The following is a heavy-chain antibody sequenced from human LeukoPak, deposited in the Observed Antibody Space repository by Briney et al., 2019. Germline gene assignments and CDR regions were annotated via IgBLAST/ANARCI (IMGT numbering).Heavy chain of an antibody. CDR2: SNLNSGGT. CDR1: GYTFTGYG. J-gene: IGHJ4*02. Sequence: GASVKVSCKASGYTFTGYGMHWVRQAPGQGFEWMGRSNLNSGGTYYAQNFQGRVNMTRDTSHSTAYVELSRQTSDDTAMYSCARDLSSTSNWEFDFWGQGTLVTVSS. V-gene: IGHV1-2*06. CDR3: ARDLSSTSNWEFDF. D-gene: IGHD1-26*01.